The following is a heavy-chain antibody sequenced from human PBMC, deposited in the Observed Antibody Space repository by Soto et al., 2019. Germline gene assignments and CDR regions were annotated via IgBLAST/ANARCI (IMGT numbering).Heavy chain of an antibody. D-gene: IGHD1-1*01. CDR1: GFTFSSYS. Sequence: GVSLRLSCAASGFTFSSYSMNWVRQAPGKGLEWVSSISSSSSYIYYADSVKGRFTISRDNAKNSLYLQMNSLRAEDTAVYYCARDVSNWNHFRWFDPWGQGTLVTVSS. CDR3: ARDVSNWNHFRWFDP. V-gene: IGHV3-21*01. J-gene: IGHJ5*02. CDR2: ISSSSSYI.